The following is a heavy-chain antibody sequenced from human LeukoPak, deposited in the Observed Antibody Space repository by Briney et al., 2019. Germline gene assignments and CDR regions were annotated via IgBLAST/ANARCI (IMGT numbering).Heavy chain of an antibody. CDR2: IWYDGSNK. Sequence: GRSLRLSCAASGFTFSSYGMHWVRQAPGKGLEWVAVIWYDGSNKYYADSVKGRFTISRDNSKNTLYLQMNSLRAEDTAVYYCAKDPGSTRDYWGQGTLVTVSS. CDR3: AKDPGSTRDY. J-gene: IGHJ4*02. CDR1: GFTFSSYG. V-gene: IGHV3-33*06.